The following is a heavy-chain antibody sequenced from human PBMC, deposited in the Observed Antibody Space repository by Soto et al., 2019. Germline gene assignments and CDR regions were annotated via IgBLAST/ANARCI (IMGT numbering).Heavy chain of an antibody. CDR2: IYYSGST. CDR3: ARAQYYYDSSGYSLGWFDY. V-gene: IGHV4-61*01. D-gene: IGHD3-22*01. J-gene: IGHJ4*02. Sequence: SETLSLTCTVSGGSVRSGSYYWTWIRQPPGKGLEWIGYIYYSGSTNYNPSLKSRVTISVDTSKNQFSLKLSSVTAADTAVYYCARAQYYYDSSGYSLGWFDYWGQGTLVTVSS. CDR1: GGSVRSGSYY.